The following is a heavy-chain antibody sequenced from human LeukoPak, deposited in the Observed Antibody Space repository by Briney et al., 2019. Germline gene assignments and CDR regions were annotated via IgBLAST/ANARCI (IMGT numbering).Heavy chain of an antibody. D-gene: IGHD3-10*01. CDR2: ISYDGSNK. Sequence: HPGGSLRLSCAASGFTFSSYAMHWVRQAPGKGLEWVAVISYDGSNKYYADSVKGRFTISRDNSKNTLYLQMNSLRAEDTAVYYCARWMRNGSGMRWGQGTLVTVSS. J-gene: IGHJ4*02. CDR3: ARWMRNGSGMR. V-gene: IGHV3-30-3*01. CDR1: GFTFSSYA.